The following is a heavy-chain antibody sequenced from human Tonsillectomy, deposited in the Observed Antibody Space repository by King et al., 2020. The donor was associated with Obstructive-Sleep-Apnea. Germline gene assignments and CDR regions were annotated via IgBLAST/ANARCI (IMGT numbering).Heavy chain of an antibody. CDR3: ARSGSYYWYFDL. CDR1: GGSFSSSSYY. Sequence: LQLQESGPGLVKPSETLSLTCTVSGGSFSSSSYYWGWIRQPPGKGLEWIGSIYYSGSTYYNPSLKSRVTISIDTSKNQFSLKLSSVTAADTAVYYCARSGSYYWYFDLWGRGTLVTVSS. V-gene: IGHV4-39*07. J-gene: IGHJ2*01. CDR2: IYYSGST. D-gene: IGHD1-26*01.